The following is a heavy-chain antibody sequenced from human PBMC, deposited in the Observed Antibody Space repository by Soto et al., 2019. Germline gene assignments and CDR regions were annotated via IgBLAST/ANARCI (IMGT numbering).Heavy chain of an antibody. J-gene: IGHJ3*02. V-gene: IGHV4-4*02. D-gene: IGHD1-26*01. CDR1: SGSISSSNW. CDR3: ASSGSYWGNDAFDI. CDR2: IYHSGST. Sequence: SETLSLTCAVSSGSISSSNWWSWVRQPPGKGLEWIGEIYHSGSTNYNPSLKSRVTISVDTSKNQFSLKLSSVTAADTAVYYCASSGSYWGNDAFDIWGQGTMVTVSS.